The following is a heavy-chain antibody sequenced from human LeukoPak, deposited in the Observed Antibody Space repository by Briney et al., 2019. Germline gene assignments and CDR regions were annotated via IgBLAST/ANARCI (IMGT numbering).Heavy chain of an antibody. V-gene: IGHV3-23*01. Sequence: GGSLRLSCAASGFTFSSYAMSWVRQAPGKELEWVSDISGSGGSIYYADSVKGRFTISRDNSKNTLYLQMNSLRAEDTAVYYCAKDLLSNSWFGELFPWGQGTLVTVSS. J-gene: IGHJ5*02. D-gene: IGHD3-10*01. CDR3: AKDLLSNSWFGELFP. CDR1: GFTFSSYA. CDR2: ISGSGGSI.